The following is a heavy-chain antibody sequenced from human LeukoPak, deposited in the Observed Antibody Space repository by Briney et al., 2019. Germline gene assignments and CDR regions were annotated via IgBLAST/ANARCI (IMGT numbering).Heavy chain of an antibody. CDR3: AKPNYGDYSFDY. J-gene: IGHJ4*02. CDR1: GFTFSDYW. V-gene: IGHV3-23*01. CDR2: ISGSGGST. D-gene: IGHD4-17*01. Sequence: GGSLRLSCAASGFTFSDYWMGWVRQAPGKGLEWVSAISGSGGSTYYAGSVKGRFTISRDNSQNTLYLQMNSLRAEDTALYYCAKPNYGDYSFDYWGQGTPVTVSS.